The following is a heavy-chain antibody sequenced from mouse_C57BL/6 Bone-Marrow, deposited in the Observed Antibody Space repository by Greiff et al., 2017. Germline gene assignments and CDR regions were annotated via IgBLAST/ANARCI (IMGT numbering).Heavy chain of an antibody. V-gene: IGHV1-80*01. CDR2: IYPGDGDT. Sequence: LQESGAELVKPGASVKISCKASGYAFSSYWMNWVKQRPGKGLEWIGQIYPGDGDTNYNGKFKGKATLTADKSSSTAYMQLSSLTSEDSAVYFCASSFYGNYAMDYWGQGTSVTVSS. CDR1: GYAFSSYW. D-gene: IGHD2-10*01. CDR3: ASSFYGNYAMDY. J-gene: IGHJ4*01.